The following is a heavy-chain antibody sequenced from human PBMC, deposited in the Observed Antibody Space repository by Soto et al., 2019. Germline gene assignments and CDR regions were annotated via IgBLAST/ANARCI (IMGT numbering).Heavy chain of an antibody. Sequence: QVQLVQSGAEVKKPGASVKVSCKASGYTFTGYYMHWVRQAPGQGLEWMGGINPNSGGTNYAQKFQGRVTMTRDTSISTAYMELSRLRSDDTAVYYCARGTPYGTSGPRIAVAGTKFDYWGQGTLVTVSS. CDR2: INPNSGGT. CDR1: GYTFTGYY. CDR3: ARGTPYGTSGPRIAVAGTKFDY. J-gene: IGHJ4*02. D-gene: IGHD6-19*01. V-gene: IGHV1-2*02.